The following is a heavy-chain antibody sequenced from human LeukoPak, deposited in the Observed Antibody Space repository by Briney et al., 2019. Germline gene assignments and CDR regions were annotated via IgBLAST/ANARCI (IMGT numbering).Heavy chain of an antibody. Sequence: GGSLRLSCAASGFTFSSYAMSWVRQTPGKGLEWVSGISSGSSGGVTYYADSVKGRFTISRDNSKNTLYLQMDTLRAEDSAVFYCAKGGWGVPTARGLDYWGQGTLVTVS. CDR1: GFTFSSYA. J-gene: IGHJ4*02. D-gene: IGHD2-2*01. CDR2: ISSGSSGGVT. CDR3: AKGGWGVPTARGLDY. V-gene: IGHV3-23*01.